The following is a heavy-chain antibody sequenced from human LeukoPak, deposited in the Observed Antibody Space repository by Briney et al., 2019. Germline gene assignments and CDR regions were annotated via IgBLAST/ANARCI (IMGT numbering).Heavy chain of an antibody. J-gene: IGHJ4*02. CDR3: AKAMRPTVSYYDY. CDR2: ISGSGFST. V-gene: IGHV3-23*01. D-gene: IGHD4-17*01. Sequence: GGSLRLSCAASGFTFSSYTMSWVRQAPGKGLEWVSAISGSGFSTYYADSVKGRFTISRDNSRNTLYLQMNSLRVEDAAVYYCAKAMRPTVSYYDYWGQGTLVTVSS. CDR1: GFTFSSYT.